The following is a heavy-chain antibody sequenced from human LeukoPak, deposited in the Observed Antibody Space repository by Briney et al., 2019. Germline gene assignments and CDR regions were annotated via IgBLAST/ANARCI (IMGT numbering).Heavy chain of an antibody. J-gene: IGHJ4*02. V-gene: IGHV3-30*03. CDR3: AGGRWGLGDY. Sequence: PGGSLRLSCAASGFTFSSYGMHWVRQAPGKGLEWVAVISYDGSNKYYADSVKARFTISRDNSKNTLYLQMNSLRAEDTAVYYCAGGRWGLGDYWGQGTLVTVSS. CDR2: ISYDGSNK. CDR1: GFTFSSYG. D-gene: IGHD3-16*01.